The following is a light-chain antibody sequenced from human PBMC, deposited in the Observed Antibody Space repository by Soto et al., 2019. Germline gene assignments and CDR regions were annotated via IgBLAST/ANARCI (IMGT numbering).Light chain of an antibody. CDR1: SSDVGGYDR. CDR3: ASYGGRDDMI. CDR2: GVT. Sequence: QSALTQPPSASGSPGQSVTIAYTGTSSDVGGYDRVSWFQQHPGKAPKLIIYGVTDRISGVPYRFSGSKSGITASLSVSGLQAEDEADYFCASYGGRDDMIFGGGTKLTVL. J-gene: IGLJ2*01. V-gene: IGLV2-8*01.